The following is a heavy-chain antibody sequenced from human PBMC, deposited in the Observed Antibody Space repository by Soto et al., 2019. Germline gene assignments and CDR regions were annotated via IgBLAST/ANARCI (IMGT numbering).Heavy chain of an antibody. Sequence: QVQLVQSGAEVKKPGASVKVSCKASGYTFTGYGISWGRQAPGQGVEWMGWISAYNGNTNYAQKLQGRVTMTTDTSTSTAYMELRSLRSDDTAVYYCARDSNLFGPGGWFDPWGQGTLVTVSS. CDR1: GYTFTGYG. D-gene: IGHD2-8*01. CDR2: ISAYNGNT. CDR3: ARDSNLFGPGGWFDP. V-gene: IGHV1-18*01. J-gene: IGHJ5*02.